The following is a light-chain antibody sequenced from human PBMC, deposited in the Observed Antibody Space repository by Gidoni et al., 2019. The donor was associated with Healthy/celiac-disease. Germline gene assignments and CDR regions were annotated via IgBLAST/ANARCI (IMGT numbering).Light chain of an antibody. CDR1: QSISSW. V-gene: IGKV1-5*03. J-gene: IGKJ2*01. Sequence: DIQMTQSPSTLSASVGDRVTLTCRASQSISSWLAWYQQKPGKAPKLLIYKASSLESGVPSRFSGRGSGTEFTLTISSLQPDDFATYYCQQYNSYLYTFGQGTKLEIK. CDR2: KAS. CDR3: QQYNSYLYT.